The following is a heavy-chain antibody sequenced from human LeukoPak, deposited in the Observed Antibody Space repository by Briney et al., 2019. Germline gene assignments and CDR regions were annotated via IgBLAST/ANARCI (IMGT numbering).Heavy chain of an antibody. CDR1: GGTFSSYA. CDR3: AREVSGWDAFDY. Sequence: ASVKVSCKASGGTFSSYAISWVRQAPGQGLEWMGWISAYNGNTNYAQKLQGRVTMTTDTSTSTAYMELRSLRSDDTAVYYCAREVSGWDAFDYWGQGTLVTVSS. V-gene: IGHV1-18*01. J-gene: IGHJ4*02. CDR2: ISAYNGNT. D-gene: IGHD6-19*01.